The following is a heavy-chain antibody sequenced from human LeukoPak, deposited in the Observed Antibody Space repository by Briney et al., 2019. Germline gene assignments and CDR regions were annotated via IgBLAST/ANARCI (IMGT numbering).Heavy chain of an antibody. CDR1: GFTFSTYW. V-gene: IGHV3-74*01. D-gene: IGHD1-26*01. J-gene: IGHJ4*02. CDR3: AREESKWELFPGLDY. Sequence: GGSLRLSCAASGFTFSTYWMHWVRQAPGKGLVWVSRINSDGSSTSYADSVKGRFTISRDNAKNTLYLQMNSLRADDTAVYYCAREESKWELFPGLDYWGQGTLVTVSS. CDR2: INSDGSST.